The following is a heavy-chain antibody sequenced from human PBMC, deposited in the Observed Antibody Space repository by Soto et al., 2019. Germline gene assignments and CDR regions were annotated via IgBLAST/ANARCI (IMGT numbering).Heavy chain of an antibody. CDR1: GYTFTGYY. CDR2: INPRSGGT. Sequence: GASVKVSCKASGYTFTGYYMHWVRKAPGQGLEWMGWINPRSGGTNYAQKFQGRVTMTRDTSISTAYMELSRLRSDDTAVYYCAREPLVVVVGDLGFDYWGQGTLVTVSS. D-gene: IGHD2-15*01. J-gene: IGHJ4*02. V-gene: IGHV1-2*02. CDR3: AREPLVVVVGDLGFDY.